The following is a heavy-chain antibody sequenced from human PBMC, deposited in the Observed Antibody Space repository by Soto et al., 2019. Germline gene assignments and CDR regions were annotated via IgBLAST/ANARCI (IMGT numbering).Heavy chain of an antibody. CDR3: AHRLALNSDWNYGRFDY. J-gene: IGHJ4*02. V-gene: IGHV2-5*02. CDR2: IYWDDDK. CDR1: GFSLTTYGVG. Sequence: QITLKESGPTLLKPTQTLTLTCTFSGFSLTTYGVGVGWVRQPPGEALEWLALIYWDDDKRYSPSLKSRLTITKETSKNHVVLTMTNMDPVDTATYYCAHRLALNSDWNYGRFDYWGQGTLVTVSS. D-gene: IGHD1-7*01.